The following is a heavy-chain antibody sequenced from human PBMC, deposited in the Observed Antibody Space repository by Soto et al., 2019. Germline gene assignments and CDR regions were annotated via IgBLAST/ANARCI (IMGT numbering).Heavy chain of an antibody. CDR2: IRYDGSTE. Sequence: PWGSLRRSFSPSGFTFSSYGMHWVRQAPGRGLEWVAVIRYDGSTEYCAAAVKGRFTISRDNSKNTVYLKMNSQRAEDPAVYYCAKRRGRCSTTSCRGGFDCCGKGTLVTVSS. V-gene: IGHV3-30*02. J-gene: IGHJ4*02. D-gene: IGHD2-2*01. CDR1: GFTFSSYG. CDR3: AKRRGRCSTTSCRGGFDC.